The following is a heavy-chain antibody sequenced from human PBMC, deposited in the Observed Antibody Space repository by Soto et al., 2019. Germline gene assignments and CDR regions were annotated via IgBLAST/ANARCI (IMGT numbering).Heavy chain of an antibody. CDR2: IYYSGST. CDR1: GGSISSGGYY. J-gene: IGHJ4*02. Sequence: QVQLQESGPGLVKPSQTLSLTCTVSGGSISSGGYYWSWIRQHPGKGLEWIGYIYYSGSTYYNPSLKSRVSISIDTSKNHSSLKLSSVTAADTAVYYCASIVSSAYGEFSDWGQGTLVTVSS. V-gene: IGHV4-31*03. CDR3: ASIVSSAYGEFSD. D-gene: IGHD3-10*01.